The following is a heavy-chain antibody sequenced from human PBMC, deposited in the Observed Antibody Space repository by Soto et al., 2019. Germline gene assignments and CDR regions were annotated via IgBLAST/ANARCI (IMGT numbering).Heavy chain of an antibody. Sequence: PSETLSLTCTVSGGSISTSSWSWILQPPWKGLEWIGYIYYSGSTNYNPSLKSRVTISVDTSKNQFSLKLNSMAAVDTAVYYCARVGSGWSSGFDYWGQGTLVTVSS. CDR3: ARVGSGWSSGFDY. J-gene: IGHJ4*02. D-gene: IGHD6-13*01. CDR2: IYYSGST. CDR1: GGSISTSS. V-gene: IGHV4-59*01.